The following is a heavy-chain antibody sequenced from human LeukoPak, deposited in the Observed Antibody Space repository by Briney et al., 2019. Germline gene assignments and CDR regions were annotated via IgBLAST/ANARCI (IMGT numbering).Heavy chain of an antibody. Sequence: TSETLSLTCGVYDGSFIGDYWSWIRQSPGMGLEWIGQVYHSGSANYNPSLRSRVTISIDTSKKQFSLKLNSVTATDTAVYYCARHGGFYFDSWGQGTLVTVSS. CDR2: VYHSGSA. CDR1: DGSFIGDY. CDR3: ARHGGFYFDS. J-gene: IGHJ4*02. V-gene: IGHV4-34*01. D-gene: IGHD3-16*01.